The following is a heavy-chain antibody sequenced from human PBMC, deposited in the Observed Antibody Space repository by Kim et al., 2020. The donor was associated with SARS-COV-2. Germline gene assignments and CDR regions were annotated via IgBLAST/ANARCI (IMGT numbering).Heavy chain of an antibody. J-gene: IGHJ5*02. CDR3: ARDHGGVVAGAPWFDP. CDR1: GFTFSSYA. Sequence: GGSLRLSCAASGFTFSSYAMHWVRQAPGKGLEWVALISYDGSNKFYADSVKGRFTISRDNSKNTLYLQMNSLRAEDTAVYYCARDHGGVVAGAPWFDPWGQGTLVTVSS. D-gene: IGHD2-15*01. V-gene: IGHV3-30-3*01. CDR2: ISYDGSNK.